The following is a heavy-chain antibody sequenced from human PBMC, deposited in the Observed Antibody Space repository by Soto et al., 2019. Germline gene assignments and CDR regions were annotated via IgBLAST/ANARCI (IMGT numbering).Heavy chain of an antibody. CDR3: AKDRTVLLWFLDV. CDR1: GFTFSSYA. CDR2: ISGSGGST. V-gene: IGHV3-23*01. Sequence: GGSLRLSCAASGFTFSSYAMSWVRQAPGKGLEWVSAISGSGGSTYYADSVKGRFTISRGNSKNTLYLQMNSLRAEDTAVYYCAKDRTVLLWFLDVWGQGTTVTVSS. J-gene: IGHJ6*02. D-gene: IGHD3-10*01.